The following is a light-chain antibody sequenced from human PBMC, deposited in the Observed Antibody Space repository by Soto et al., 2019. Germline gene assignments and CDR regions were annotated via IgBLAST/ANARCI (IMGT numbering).Light chain of an antibody. CDR1: QSISSN. V-gene: IGKV3-15*01. J-gene: IGKJ2*01. Sequence: EIVMTQSPATLSVSPGERATLSCRASQSISSNLAWYQQIPGQAPRILIYGASTRATGVPARFSGSGSGTEFTLTSSSVQSEDFAVYYCQQYNTWPPIYTFGQGTMLEIK. CDR2: GAS. CDR3: QQYNTWPPIYT.